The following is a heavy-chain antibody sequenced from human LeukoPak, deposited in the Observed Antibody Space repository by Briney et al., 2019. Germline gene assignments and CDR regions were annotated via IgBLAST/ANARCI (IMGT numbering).Heavy chain of an antibody. CDR1: GGSISGYY. CDR2: IYASGST. J-gene: IGHJ4*02. Sequence: PSETLSLTCTVSGGSISGYYWSWVRQPAGKGLEWVGRIYASGSTNYNPSLKSRVTMSVDTSKNQFSLKLSSVTAADTAVYYCARASQPPNYYDFDYWGQGTLVTVSS. CDR3: ARASQPPNYYDFDY. V-gene: IGHV4-4*07. D-gene: IGHD3-10*01.